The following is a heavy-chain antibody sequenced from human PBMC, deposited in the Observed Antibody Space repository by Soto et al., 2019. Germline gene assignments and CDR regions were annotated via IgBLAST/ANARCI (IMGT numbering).Heavy chain of an antibody. CDR1: GFSLNTRGVG. V-gene: IGHV2-5*02. D-gene: IGHD3-10*01. Sequence: QITLKESGPTLVKPTQTLTVTCTFSGFSLNTRGVGVTWIRQPPGKALEWLALIFWDDDKRYSPSLKSRLTITKDTSKDQVVLTMTNMDPVDAATYYCAHRPTGYYGMDVWGQGTTVTVSS. J-gene: IGHJ6*02. CDR3: AHRPTGYYGMDV. CDR2: IFWDDDK.